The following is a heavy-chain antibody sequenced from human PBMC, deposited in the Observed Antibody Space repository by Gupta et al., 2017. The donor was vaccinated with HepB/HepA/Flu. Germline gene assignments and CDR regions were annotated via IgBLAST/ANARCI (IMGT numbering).Heavy chain of an antibody. D-gene: IGHD3-3*01. J-gene: IGHJ3*02. CDR3: ARFLEWMKAFDI. CDR1: GFTFSNYW. Sequence: EVPLVESGGGLVQPGGSLRLSCAASGFTFSNYWMHWVRQIPGKGLVWVSRIDSYGSRINYADSVKGRFTISRDNAKNTLSLQMNSLRAEDTAVYYCARFLEWMKAFDIWGQGTMVTVS. V-gene: IGHV3-74*01. CDR2: IDSYGSRI.